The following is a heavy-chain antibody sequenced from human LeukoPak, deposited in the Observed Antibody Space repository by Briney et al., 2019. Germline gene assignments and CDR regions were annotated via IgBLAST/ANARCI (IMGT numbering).Heavy chain of an antibody. CDR1: GFTFSSYA. CDR3: ARSIAAARYYFDY. V-gene: IGHV3-30-3*01. Sequence: GGSLRLSCAASGFTFSSYAMHWVRQAPGKGLEWVAVISYDGSNKYYADSVKGRFTISRDNSKNTLYLQMNSLRAEDTAVYYCARSIAAARYYFDYWGQGTLVTVSS. D-gene: IGHD6-13*01. CDR2: ISYDGSNK. J-gene: IGHJ4*02.